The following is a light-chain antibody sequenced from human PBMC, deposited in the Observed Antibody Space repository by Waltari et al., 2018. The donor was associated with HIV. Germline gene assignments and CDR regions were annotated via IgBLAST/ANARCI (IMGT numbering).Light chain of an antibody. CDR3: GADHGSGTNFMYV. V-gene: IGLV9-49*01. Sequence: QPALTPTPFASASLGTSVPPTSTLSSGYTNYAVDSYPQRPGKGPRFVMRVGTGGMGGSKGDGIPDRFSVLASGLNRYLTIKNIQEEDESAYYCGADHGSGTNFMYVFGTGTKVTV. CDR1: SGYTNYA. J-gene: IGLJ1*01. CDR2: VGTGGMGG.